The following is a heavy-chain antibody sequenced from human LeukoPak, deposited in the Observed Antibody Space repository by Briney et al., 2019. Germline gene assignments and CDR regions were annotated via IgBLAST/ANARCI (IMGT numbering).Heavy chain of an antibody. CDR3: AKGGTVVARLIASD. V-gene: IGHV3-23*01. CDR1: RFSFSTYA. Sequence: GALRLSCAASRFSFSTYAMTWVRQAPGKGLEWVSTITDSGASTYYADSVKGRFTISRDNSRTTVYLQMHSLRAEDTAVYYCAKGGTVVARLIASDWGQGTLVTVSS. D-gene: IGHD5-12*01. CDR2: ITDSGAST. J-gene: IGHJ4*02.